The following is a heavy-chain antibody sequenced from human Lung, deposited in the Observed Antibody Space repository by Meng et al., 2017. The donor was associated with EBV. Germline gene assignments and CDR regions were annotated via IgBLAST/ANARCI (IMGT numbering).Heavy chain of an antibody. CDR3: ARESPARELWSSLAS. CDR2: ISYDGSNK. V-gene: IGHV3-30-3*01. CDR1: GFTFSSYA. Sequence: QVRVVEFGGGVVQPGGSLRLSCAASGFTFSSYAIHWVRQAPGKGLEWVAVISYDGSNKYYADSVKGRFTISRDNSKNTLYLQMNSLRGEDTAVYYCARESPARELWSSLASWGRGTLVTVSS. D-gene: IGHD1-26*01. J-gene: IGHJ5*01.